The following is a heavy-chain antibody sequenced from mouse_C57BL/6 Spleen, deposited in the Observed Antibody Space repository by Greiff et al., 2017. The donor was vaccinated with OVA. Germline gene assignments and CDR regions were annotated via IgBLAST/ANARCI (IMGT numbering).Heavy chain of an antibody. CDR2: ISSGGSYT. D-gene: IGHD4-1*01. CDR1: GFTFSSYG. Sequence: EVQGVESGGDLVKPGGSLKLSCAASGFTFSSYGMSWVRQTPDKRLEWVATISSGGSYTYYPDSVKGRFTISRDNAKNTLYLQMSSLKSEDTAMYYCARELGHFDYWGQGTTLTVSS. V-gene: IGHV5-6*01. J-gene: IGHJ2*01. CDR3: ARELGHFDY.